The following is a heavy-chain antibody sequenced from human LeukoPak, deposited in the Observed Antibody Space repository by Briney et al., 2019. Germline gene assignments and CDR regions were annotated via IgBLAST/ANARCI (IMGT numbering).Heavy chain of an antibody. D-gene: IGHD6-13*01. Sequence: PGGSLRLSCTASGLTFSTYWVHWVRQAPGKGLEWVSSISSSSSYIYYADSVKGRFTISRDNAKNSLYLQMNSLRAEDTAVYYCARSSHSSSWQSDYWGQGTLVTVSS. CDR2: ISSSSSYI. V-gene: IGHV3-21*01. J-gene: IGHJ4*02. CDR1: GLTFSTYW. CDR3: ARSSHSSSWQSDY.